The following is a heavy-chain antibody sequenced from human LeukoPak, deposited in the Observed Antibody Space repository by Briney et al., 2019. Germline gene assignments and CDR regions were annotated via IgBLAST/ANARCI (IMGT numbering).Heavy chain of an antibody. D-gene: IGHD1-26*01. Sequence: PGGSLRLSCAASAFTFSSYAMSWVRQAPGKGLEWVSGISGSGGSTYYADSVKGRFTISRNNSKNTLYLQMNSLRADDTAVYYCAEDVVGAINYFDYWGQGTLVTVSS. J-gene: IGHJ4*02. CDR2: ISGSGGST. CDR1: AFTFSSYA. CDR3: AEDVVGAINYFDY. V-gene: IGHV3-23*01.